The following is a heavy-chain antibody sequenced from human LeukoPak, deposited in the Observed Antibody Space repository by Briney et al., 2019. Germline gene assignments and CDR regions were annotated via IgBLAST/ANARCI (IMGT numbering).Heavy chain of an antibody. CDR1: GFTFSSYA. V-gene: IGHV3-21*01. J-gene: IGHJ4*02. CDR3: ARDGWTEWMVRDHFDFDY. CDR2: ISSSSSYI. D-gene: IGHD3-10*01. Sequence: PGGSLRLSCAASGFTFSSYAMSWVRQAPGKGLEWVSSISSSSSYIYYADSVKGRFTISRDNAKNSLYLQMNSLRAEDTAVYYCARDGWTEWMVRDHFDFDYWGQGTLVTVSS.